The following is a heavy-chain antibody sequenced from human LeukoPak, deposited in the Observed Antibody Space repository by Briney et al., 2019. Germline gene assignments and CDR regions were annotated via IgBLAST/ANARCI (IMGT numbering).Heavy chain of an antibody. CDR3: ARLTADGRLYFVD. V-gene: IGHV3-53*01. CDR1: GFTVNSNY. J-gene: IGHJ4*02. Sequence: GGSLRLSCAASGFTVNSNYLSWVRQAPGKGLEWASTLYNTENTYYANSVKGRFSISRDNSKNTLFLQMNSLRAEDTAVYYCARLTADGRLYFVDWGPGTLVTVSS. CDR2: LYNTENT. D-gene: IGHD6-13*01.